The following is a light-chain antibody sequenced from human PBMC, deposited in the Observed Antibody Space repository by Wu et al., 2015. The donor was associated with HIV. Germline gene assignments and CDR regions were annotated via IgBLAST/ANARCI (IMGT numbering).Light chain of an antibody. CDR2: AAS. CDR3: QQFIDYPGT. V-gene: IGKV1-9*01. CDR1: QAISNY. J-gene: IGKJ2*01. Sequence: DIHLTQSPSFLSASVGDGVTITCRASQAISNYLAWYQQKPGKAPKLLIYAASTLQTGVPSRFSGSGSGTEFTLTISSLQPEDFASYFCQQFIDYPGTFGQGTNLEIK.